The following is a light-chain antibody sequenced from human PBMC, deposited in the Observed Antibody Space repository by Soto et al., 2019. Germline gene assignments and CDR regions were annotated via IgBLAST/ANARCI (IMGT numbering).Light chain of an antibody. J-gene: IGKJ5*01. CDR3: QQRNVWPPIT. Sequence: EVVMTQSPATLSVSPGERVTLSCRASQSVRSNLAWYQQKPGQSPGLLIYGASSRATGIPNRFSGSGSGTDFTLTISRLEPEDCAVYYCQQRNVWPPITFGQGTRLEIK. V-gene: IGKV3D-15*01. CDR1: QSVRSN. CDR2: GAS.